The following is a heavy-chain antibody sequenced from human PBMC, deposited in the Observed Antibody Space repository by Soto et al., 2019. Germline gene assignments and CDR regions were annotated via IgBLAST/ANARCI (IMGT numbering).Heavy chain of an antibody. CDR3: AKGYSGYDDAFDI. Sequence: GGSLRLSCAASGFNFSSYAMSWVRQAPGKGLEWVSAISGSGGSTYYADSVKGRFTISSDNSKNTLYLQMNSLRAEDRAVYYCAKGYSGYDDAFDIWGQGTMVTVSS. D-gene: IGHD5-12*01. CDR2: ISGSGGST. V-gene: IGHV3-23*01. J-gene: IGHJ3*02. CDR1: GFNFSSYA.